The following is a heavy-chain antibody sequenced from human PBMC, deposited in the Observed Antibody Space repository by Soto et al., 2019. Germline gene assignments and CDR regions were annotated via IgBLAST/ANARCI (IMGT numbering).Heavy chain of an antibody. CDR3: VRTSLVVAAATREDY. D-gene: IGHD2-15*01. CDR2: INSDGSST. J-gene: IGHJ4*02. V-gene: IGHV3-74*01. Sequence: HPGGSLRLSCAASGFTFSSYWMHWVRQAPGKGLVWVSRINSDGSSTSYADSVKGRLTISRDNAKNTLYLQMNSLRAEDTAVYYCVRTSLVVAAATREDYWGQGTLVTVSS. CDR1: GFTFSSYW.